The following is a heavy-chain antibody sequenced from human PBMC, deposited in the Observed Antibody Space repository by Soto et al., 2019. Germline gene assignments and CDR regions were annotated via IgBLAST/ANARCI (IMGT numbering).Heavy chain of an antibody. D-gene: IGHD5-18*01. CDR2: IYSGGST. V-gene: IGHV3-53*02. CDR1: GFTVSSNY. Sequence: EVQLVETGGGLIQPGGSLRLSCAASGFTVSSNYMSWVRQAPGKGLEWVSVIYSGGSTYYADSVKGRFTISRDNSKNTLYLQMNSLRAEDTAMYYCARQLPDDTAMVTGWFYWGQGTLVTVSS. J-gene: IGHJ4*02. CDR3: ARQLPDDTAMVTGWFY.